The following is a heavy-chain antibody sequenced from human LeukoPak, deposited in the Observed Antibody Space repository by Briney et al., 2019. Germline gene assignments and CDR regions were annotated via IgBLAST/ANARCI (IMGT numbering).Heavy chain of an antibody. V-gene: IGHV3-23*01. D-gene: IGHD6-13*01. Sequence: GGSLRLSCAASGFTFSTNAMNWVRQAPGKGLEWVSAISGSGETTDYADSVKGRFTISRDNSNNTVYLQMSSLRAEDTAVYYCAKDRRQLSYCDMDVWGQGTTVTVSS. CDR1: GFTFSTNA. CDR2: ISGSGETT. J-gene: IGHJ6*02. CDR3: AKDRRQLSYCDMDV.